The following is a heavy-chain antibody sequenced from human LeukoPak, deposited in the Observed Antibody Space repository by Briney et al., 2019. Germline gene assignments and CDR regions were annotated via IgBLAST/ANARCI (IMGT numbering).Heavy chain of an antibody. J-gene: IGHJ6*03. D-gene: IGHD6-25*01. CDR1: GFTFDDYA. CDR2: IGTAGDI. V-gene: IGHV3-13*01. Sequence: QSGGSLRLSCAASGFTFDDYAMHWVRHATGKGLEWVSGIGTAGDIYYSGSVKGRFTISRENAKSSLYLQMKSLRAGDTAVYYCARDRGRYYMDVWGKGTTVTISS. CDR3: ARDRGRYYMDV.